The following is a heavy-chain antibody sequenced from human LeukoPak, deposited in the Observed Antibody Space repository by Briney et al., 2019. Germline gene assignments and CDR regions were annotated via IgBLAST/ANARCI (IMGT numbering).Heavy chain of an antibody. J-gene: IGHJ4*02. CDR1: GYTFTGYY. V-gene: IGHV1-2*02. CDR3: PREDY. Sequence: ASVKVSCKASGYTFTGYYLHWVRQAPGQGLEWVGWINPNSGGTTYQGRVTMTRDTSISTVYMELSRLTSDDTAVYYCPREDYWGQGTLVTVSS. CDR2: INPNSGGT.